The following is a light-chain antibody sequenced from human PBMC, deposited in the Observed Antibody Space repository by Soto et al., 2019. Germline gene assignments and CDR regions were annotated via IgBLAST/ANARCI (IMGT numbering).Light chain of an antibody. CDR3: QQLNSYPLT. Sequence: IQLTQSPSSLSASVGDRVTITCRASQGISSYLAWYQQKPGKAPKLLIYAASTLQSGVPSRFSGSGSGTDFTLTISSLRPEDFATYYCQQLNSYPLTFGQGTKLEIK. J-gene: IGKJ2*01. CDR1: QGISSY. CDR2: AAS. V-gene: IGKV1-9*01.